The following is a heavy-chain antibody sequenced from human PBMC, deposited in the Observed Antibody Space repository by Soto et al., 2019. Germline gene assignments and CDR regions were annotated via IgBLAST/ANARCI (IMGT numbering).Heavy chain of an antibody. CDR2: ISSSSGYT. V-gene: IGHV3-11*06. Sequence: GGSLRLPCAASGFTFSDYYMSWIRQAPGKGLEWVSYISSSSGYTNYADSVKGRFTISRDNAKNPLYLQMNSLRAEDTAVYYCAKEYGRLDYWGQGTLVTVSS. D-gene: IGHD4-17*01. CDR3: AKEYGRLDY. CDR1: GFTFSDYY. J-gene: IGHJ4*02.